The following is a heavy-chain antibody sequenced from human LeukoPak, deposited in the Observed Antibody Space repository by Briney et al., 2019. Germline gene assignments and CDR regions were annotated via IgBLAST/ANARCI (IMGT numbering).Heavy chain of an antibody. Sequence: GGSLRLSCAASGFTISSYAMSWVRQAPGKGLEWGSAISGSGGSTYYADSVKGRFTISRDNSKNTLYLQMNSLRAEDTAVYYCAKDRDVWGSLLDYWGQGTLVTVSS. CDR3: AKDRDVWGSLLDY. D-gene: IGHD3-16*01. J-gene: IGHJ4*02. CDR2: ISGSGGST. V-gene: IGHV3-23*01. CDR1: GFTISSYA.